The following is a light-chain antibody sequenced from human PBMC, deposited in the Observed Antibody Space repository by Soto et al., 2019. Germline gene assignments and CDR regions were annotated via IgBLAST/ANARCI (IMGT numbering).Light chain of an antibody. V-gene: IGLV1-44*01. CDR2: SNS. Sequence: QSVLTQPPSASGTPGQRVTICCSGSSSNIGTKAVNWYQQFPGAAPKVLIYSNSQRPSGVPDRFSGSKSGTSASLAISGLQSEDEADYYCAAWDDSLNDVVFGGGTKVTVL. J-gene: IGLJ2*01. CDR1: SSNIGTKA. CDR3: AAWDDSLNDVV.